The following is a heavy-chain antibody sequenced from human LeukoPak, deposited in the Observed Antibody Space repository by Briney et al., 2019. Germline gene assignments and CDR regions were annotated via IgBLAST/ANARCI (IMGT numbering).Heavy chain of an antibody. CDR1: GGSISSGSYY. Sequence: SQTLSLTCTVSGGSISSGSYYWSWIRQPAGKGLEWIGRIYTSGSTNYNPSLKSRVTISVDTSKNQFSLKLSSVTAADTAVYYCAREQSELGHPRYFDYWGQGTLVTVSS. V-gene: IGHV4-61*02. CDR2: IYTSGST. CDR3: AREQSELGHPRYFDY. D-gene: IGHD1-7*01. J-gene: IGHJ4*02.